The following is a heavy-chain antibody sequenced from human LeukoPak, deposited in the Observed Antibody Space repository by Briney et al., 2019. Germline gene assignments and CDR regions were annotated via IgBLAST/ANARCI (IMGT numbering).Heavy chain of an antibody. D-gene: IGHD5-18*01. V-gene: IGHV1-8*01. J-gene: IGHJ3*02. Sequence: ASVKVSCKASGYTLTSYDINWVRQATGQGLEWMGWMNPNSGNTGYAQKFQGRVTMTRNTSISTAYMELSSLRSEDTAVYYCARAMKDTEAFDIWGQGTMVTVSS. CDR1: GYTLTSYD. CDR2: MNPNSGNT. CDR3: ARAMKDTEAFDI.